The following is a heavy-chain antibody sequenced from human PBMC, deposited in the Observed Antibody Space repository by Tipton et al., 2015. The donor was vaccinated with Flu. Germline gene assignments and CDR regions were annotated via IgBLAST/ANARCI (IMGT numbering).Heavy chain of an antibody. D-gene: IGHD3-10*02. CDR2: IFRTGNT. V-gene: IGHV4-38-2*02. Sequence: LRLSCTISGDSISSDYYWGWIRQPPGKGLEWIGNIFRTGNTYRNPSFKSRVTISVDRSKNQFSLKVFSVTAADTAVYYCARHTGDSVRGVIDYWGQGTLVTVSS. CDR1: GDSISSDYY. J-gene: IGHJ4*02. CDR3: ARHTGDSVRGVIDY.